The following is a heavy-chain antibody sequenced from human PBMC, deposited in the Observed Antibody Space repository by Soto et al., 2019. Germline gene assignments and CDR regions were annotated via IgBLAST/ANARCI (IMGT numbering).Heavy chain of an antibody. V-gene: IGHV4-34*01. CDR3: ARKPIYHFFAGYYSVDY. Sequence: QVQLRQWGAGLLKPSETLSLTCAVFGGSFSDYYWTWIRQPPGKGLEWIGEINHSGTTNYTPSLKSRLTISVDTSNNQFSLKLISVTAADTAVYYYARKPIYHFFAGYYSVDYWGQGTLVTFSS. CDR1: GGSFSDYY. D-gene: IGHD3-9*01. CDR2: INHSGTT. J-gene: IGHJ4*02.